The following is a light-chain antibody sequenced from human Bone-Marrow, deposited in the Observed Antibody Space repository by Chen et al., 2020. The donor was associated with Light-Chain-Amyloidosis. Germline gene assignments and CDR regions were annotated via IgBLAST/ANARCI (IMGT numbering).Light chain of an antibody. CDR1: SSNIGAGYE. V-gene: IGLV1-40*01. Sequence: QSVLTQPPSVSGAPGQKVTIYCIGDSSNIGAGYEVPWYQQLPGKAPKIPIYGDNYRPSGVPYRFPGSKSGTSASLDITGLLTHDEAEYYCQSYDRGLRGSVVFGGGTKLTVL. J-gene: IGLJ2*01. CDR2: GDN. CDR3: QSYDRGLRGSVV.